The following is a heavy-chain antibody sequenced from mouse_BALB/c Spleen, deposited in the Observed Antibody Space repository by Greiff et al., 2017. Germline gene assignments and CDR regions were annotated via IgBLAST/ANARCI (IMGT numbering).Heavy chain of an antibody. CDR2: ISYSGST. J-gene: IGHJ2*01. Sequence: VQLQQSGPGLVKPSQSLSLTCTVTGYSITSDYAWNWIRQFPGNKLEWMGYISYSGSTSYNPSLKSRISITRDTSKNQFFLQLNSVTTEDTATYYCARGTGTFDYWGQGTTLTVSS. CDR3: ARGTGTFDY. D-gene: IGHD4-1*01. V-gene: IGHV3-2*02. CDR1: GYSITSDYA.